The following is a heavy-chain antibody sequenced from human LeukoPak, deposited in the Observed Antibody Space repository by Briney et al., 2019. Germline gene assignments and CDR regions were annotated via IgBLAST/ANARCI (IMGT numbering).Heavy chain of an antibody. CDR2: ISGDGGSA. V-gene: IGHV3-43*02. D-gene: IGHD3-10*01. Sequence: GGSLRLSCVASGFTFHDYAMSWVRQVPGKGLEWVSLISGDGGSASYAASVKGRFTISRDNGKNSLYLQMNSLRTEDTAFYYCAKASSGSSSRPIDYWGQGTLVTVPS. J-gene: IGHJ4*02. CDR1: GFTFHDYA. CDR3: AKASSGSSSRPIDY.